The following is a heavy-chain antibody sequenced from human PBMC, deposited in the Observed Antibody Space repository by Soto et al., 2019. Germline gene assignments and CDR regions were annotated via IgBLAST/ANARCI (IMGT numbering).Heavy chain of an antibody. J-gene: IGHJ6*02. D-gene: IGHD1-26*01. Sequence: ASVKVSCKVSGYTLTELSMHWVRQAPGKGLEWMGGFDPEDGETIYAQKFQGRVTMTEDTSTDTAYMELSSLRSEDTAVYYCATEIRRPSGGIVCMDVWGQGTTVTVSS. CDR1: GYTLTELS. V-gene: IGHV1-24*01. CDR2: FDPEDGET. CDR3: ATEIRRPSGGIVCMDV.